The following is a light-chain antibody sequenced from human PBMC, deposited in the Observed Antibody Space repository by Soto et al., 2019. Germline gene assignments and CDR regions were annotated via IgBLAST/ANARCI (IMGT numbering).Light chain of an antibody. Sequence: DIQLTQSPSFLSASVGDRVTITCRASQGISSYLAWYQQKPGKAPKLLIYAASTLQREVPSRFSGSASRTEFTLTISSLQPEDFATYYCQQLNSYPLTFGGGTKVEIK. CDR1: QGISSY. CDR3: QQLNSYPLT. J-gene: IGKJ4*01. V-gene: IGKV1-9*01. CDR2: AAS.